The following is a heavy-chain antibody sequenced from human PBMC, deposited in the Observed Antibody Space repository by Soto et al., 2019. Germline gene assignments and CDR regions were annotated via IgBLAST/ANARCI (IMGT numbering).Heavy chain of an antibody. J-gene: IGHJ6*02. CDR3: AREGDNYYMYV. CDR2: IIPIRGIA. D-gene: IGHD3-10*01. Sequence: QVQLVQSGAEVKKPGSSVKVSCKASGRTFSSYTISWVLQAPGQGLEWMGRIIPIRGIANYSQKVQCRVTITADKATPTAYMETSRLRAEDTAVYYCAREGDNYYMYVWGQGTTVTVSS. V-gene: IGHV1-69*08. CDR1: GRTFSSYT.